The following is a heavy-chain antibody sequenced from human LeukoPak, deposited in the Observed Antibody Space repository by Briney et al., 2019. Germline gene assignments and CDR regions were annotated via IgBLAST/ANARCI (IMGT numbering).Heavy chain of an antibody. V-gene: IGHV3-15*01. J-gene: IGHJ3*02. CDR3: TTAYSSSWYAFDI. CDR1: GFIFSNAW. Sequence: GGSLRLSCAASGFIFSNAWMSWVRQAPGKGLEWVGRIKGKTDGGTTDYAAPVKGRFTISRDDSKNTLYLQMNSLKTEDTAVYYCTTAYSSSWYAFDIWGQGTMVTVSS. D-gene: IGHD6-13*01. CDR2: IKGKTDGGTT.